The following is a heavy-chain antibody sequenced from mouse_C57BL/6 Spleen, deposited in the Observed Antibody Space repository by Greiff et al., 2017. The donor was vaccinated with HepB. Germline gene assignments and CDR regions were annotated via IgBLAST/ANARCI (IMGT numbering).Heavy chain of an antibody. CDR3: ANYYGRLYAMDY. V-gene: IGHV14-3*01. D-gene: IGHD1-2*01. CDR1: GFNIKNTY. J-gene: IGHJ4*01. CDR2: IDPANGTT. Sequence: VQLQQSVAELVRPGASVKLSCTASGFNIKNTYMHWVKQRPEQGLEWIGRIDPANGTTKYAPKFQGKGTITADTSTNTAYLQLSSLTSEDTAIYYGANYYGRLYAMDYWGQGTSVTVSS.